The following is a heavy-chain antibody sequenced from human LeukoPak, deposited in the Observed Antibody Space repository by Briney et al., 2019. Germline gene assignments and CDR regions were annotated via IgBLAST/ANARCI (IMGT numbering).Heavy chain of an antibody. CDR1: GGSIINYY. V-gene: IGHV4-59*01. J-gene: IGHJ4*02. Sequence: PSETLSLTCTVSGGSIINYYWSWIRQPPGKTLEWIGYIYYSGSTNYNPSLKSRVTISVDTSKNQFSLKLSSVTAADTAVYYCARHRYSSGWCDYWGQGTLVTVSS. CDR2: IYYSGST. D-gene: IGHD6-19*01. CDR3: ARHRYSSGWCDY.